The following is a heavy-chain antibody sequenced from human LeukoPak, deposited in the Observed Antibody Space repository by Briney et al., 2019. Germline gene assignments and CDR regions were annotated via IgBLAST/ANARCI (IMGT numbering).Heavy chain of an antibody. CDR2: IYYSGST. V-gene: IGHV4-59*01. D-gene: IGHD6-19*01. J-gene: IGHJ3*02. CDR1: GGSISSYY. CDR3: ARGSSGFNGGAFDT. Sequence: SETLSLTCTVSGGSISSYYWSWIRQPPGKGLEWIGYIYYSGSTNYNPSLKSRVTISVDTSKNQFSLKLSSVTAADTAVYYCARGSSGFNGGAFDTWGQGTMVTVSS.